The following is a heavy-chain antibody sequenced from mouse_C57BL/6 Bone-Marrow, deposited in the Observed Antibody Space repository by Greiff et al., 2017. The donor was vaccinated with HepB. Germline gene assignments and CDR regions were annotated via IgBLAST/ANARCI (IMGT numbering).Heavy chain of an antibody. V-gene: IGHV14-4*01. CDR1: GFNIKDDY. J-gene: IGHJ2*01. Sequence: VHVKQSGAELVRPGASVKLSCTASGFNIKDDYMHWVKQRPEQGLEWIGWIDPENGDTEYASKFQGKATITADTSSNTAYLQLSSLTSEDTAVYYCTTPFVYWGQGTTLTVSS. CDR3: TTPFVY. CDR2: IDPENGDT.